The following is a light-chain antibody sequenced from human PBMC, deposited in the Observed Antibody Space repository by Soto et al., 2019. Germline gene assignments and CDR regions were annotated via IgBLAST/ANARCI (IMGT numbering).Light chain of an antibody. CDR1: QGIRND. Sequence: DIQMTKSPSSLSAFVSAIFTIIVRASQGIRNDLGWYQQKPGKAPKRLIYGASSLQSGVPSRFSGRGSGTEFTLTISNLQPDDFATYYCLQYNSYPRTCGQGTKGDIK. CDR2: GAS. CDR3: LQYNSYPRT. V-gene: IGKV1-17*02. J-gene: IGKJ1*01.